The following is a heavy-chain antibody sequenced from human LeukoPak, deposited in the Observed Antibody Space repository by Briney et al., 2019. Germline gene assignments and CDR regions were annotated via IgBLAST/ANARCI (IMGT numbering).Heavy chain of an antibody. Sequence: SETLSLTCTVSGGSISSYYWSWIRQPAGKGLEWIGRIYTSGSTNYNPSLKSRVTMSVDTSKNQFSLKLSSVTAADTVVYYCARGRSYSSSSYYYYYMDVWGKGTTVTVSS. J-gene: IGHJ6*03. CDR3: ARGRSYSSSSYYYYYMDV. CDR1: GGSISSYY. V-gene: IGHV4-4*07. D-gene: IGHD6-6*01. CDR2: IYTSGST.